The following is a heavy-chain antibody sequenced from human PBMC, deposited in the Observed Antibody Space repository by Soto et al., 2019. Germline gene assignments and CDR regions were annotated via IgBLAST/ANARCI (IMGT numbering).Heavy chain of an antibody. CDR1: GFTFSSYS. Sequence: GGSLRLSGAASGFTFSSYSLNWVRQAPGKGLEWVSHISSSSSYMYYADAVKGRFTISRDNAKNSLYLQMNRMRAEDPAVDYCARDGLGDEDDWGQGTLVTVSS. V-gene: IGHV3-21*01. J-gene: IGHJ4*02. CDR3: ARDGLGDEDD. D-gene: IGHD1-26*01. CDR2: ISSSSSYM.